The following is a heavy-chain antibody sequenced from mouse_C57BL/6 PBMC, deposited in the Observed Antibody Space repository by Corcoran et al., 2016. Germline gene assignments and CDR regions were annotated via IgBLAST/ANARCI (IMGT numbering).Heavy chain of an antibody. V-gene: IGHV1-26*01. D-gene: IGHD1-1*01. CDR3: ARGYYGRSPLDY. CDR2: INPNNGGT. J-gene: IGHJ2*01. Sequence: EVQLQQSGPELVKPGASVKISCKASGYTFTDYYMNWVKQSQGKSLEWIGDINPNNGGTSYNQKFKGKATLTVDKSSSTAYMELRSLTSEDSAVYYCARGYYGRSPLDYWGQGTTLTVSS. CDR1: GYTFTDYY.